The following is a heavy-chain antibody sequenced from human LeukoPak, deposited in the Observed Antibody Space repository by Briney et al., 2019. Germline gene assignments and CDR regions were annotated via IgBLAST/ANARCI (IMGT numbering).Heavy chain of an antibody. CDR2: INSDGSST. J-gene: IGHJ4*02. D-gene: IGHD3-22*01. V-gene: IGHV3-74*01. Sequence: GGSLRLSCAASGFTFSSYWMHWVRQAPGKGLVWVSRINSDGSSTSYADSVKGRFTISRDNAKNTLYLQMNSLRAEDTAVYYCARVDSSGHDWEYWGQGTLVTVSS. CDR1: GFTFSSYW. CDR3: ARVDSSGHDWEY.